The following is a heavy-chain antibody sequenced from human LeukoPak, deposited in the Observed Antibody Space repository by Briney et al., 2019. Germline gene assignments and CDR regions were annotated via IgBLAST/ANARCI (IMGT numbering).Heavy chain of an antibody. V-gene: IGHV4-4*02. D-gene: IGHD3-10*01. Sequence: SGTLSLTCAVSGGSISSSNWWSWVRQPPGKGLEWIGEINHSGSTNYNPSLKGRVTISVDTSKNQFSLKLSSVTAADTAVYYCARERAMVRGVIITRRRKNNWFDPWGQGTLVTVSS. CDR3: ARERAMVRGVIITRRRKNNWFDP. CDR1: GGSISSSNW. J-gene: IGHJ5*02. CDR2: INHSGST.